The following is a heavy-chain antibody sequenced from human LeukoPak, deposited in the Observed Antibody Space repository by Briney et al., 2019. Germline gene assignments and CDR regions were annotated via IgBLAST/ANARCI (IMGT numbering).Heavy chain of an antibody. CDR1: GYTFSNYY. V-gene: IGHV1-46*01. D-gene: IGHD2-15*01. Sequence: ASVKVSCKASGYTFSNYYIHCLRRAPGHGLEWMGMINPTGGSTEYAQTFQGRVTLIRDTSTSTVSMELSSLRSEDTAVYYCARVVVKRWIVVTGAAFDIWGQGTMVTVPS. J-gene: IGHJ3*02. CDR3: ARVVVKRWIVVTGAAFDI. CDR2: INPTGGST.